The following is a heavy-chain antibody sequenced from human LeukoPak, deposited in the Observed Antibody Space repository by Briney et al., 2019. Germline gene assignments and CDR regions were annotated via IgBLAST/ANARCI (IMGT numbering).Heavy chain of an antibody. V-gene: IGHV3-7*01. J-gene: IGHJ4*02. D-gene: IGHD6-19*01. CDR1: GFGFSNFW. CDR3: ARGQWLSY. CDR2: IKEDGSLK. Sequence: GGSLRLSCAASGFGFSNFWMSWVRQAPGKGPEWVANIKEDGSLKNYVDSVEGRFTISRDNTKKSLSLQMNSLRDEDTAVYYCARGQWLSYWGQGTLVTVSS.